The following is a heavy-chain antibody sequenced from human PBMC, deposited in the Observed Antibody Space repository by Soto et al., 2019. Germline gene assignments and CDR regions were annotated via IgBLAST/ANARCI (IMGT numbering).Heavy chain of an antibody. Sequence: KTSESLSLSCAVSGGSMWNYYGSWIRQPPGKGLEWIGYIYYIGSTNYNPSLKSRVTMSVDTSRNQLSLNLTSVTAADTAVYYCARGYSPALGAPWARVNWFDPWGQGTLVTVSS. CDR3: ARGYSPALGAPWARVNWFDP. V-gene: IGHV4-59*01. CDR2: IYYIGST. CDR1: GGSMWNYY. J-gene: IGHJ5*02. D-gene: IGHD1-26*01.